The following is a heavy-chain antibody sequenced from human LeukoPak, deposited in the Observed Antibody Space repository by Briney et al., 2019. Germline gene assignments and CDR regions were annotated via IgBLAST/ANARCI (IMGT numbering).Heavy chain of an antibody. D-gene: IGHD4-17*01. CDR3: ARAPRYGYPMDY. CDR2: ISSSSSYI. CDR1: GFTFGSYS. Sequence: GGSLRLSCAASGFTFGSYSMNWVRQAPGKGLEWVSSISSSSSYIYYADSVKGRFTISRDNAKNSLYLQMNSLRAEDTAVYYCARAPRYGYPMDYWGQGTLVTVSS. J-gene: IGHJ4*02. V-gene: IGHV3-21*01.